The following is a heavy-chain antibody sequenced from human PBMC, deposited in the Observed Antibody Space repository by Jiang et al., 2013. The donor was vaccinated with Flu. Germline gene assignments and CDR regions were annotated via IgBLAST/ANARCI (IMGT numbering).Heavy chain of an antibody. D-gene: IGHD3-22*01. CDR1: GYTFNAYY. J-gene: IGHJ4*01. CDR3: ARAYYYDSTAYYFDY. CDR2: INPNSGGT. Sequence: SGAEVKKPGASVKVSCKPSGYTFNAYYMHWVRQAPGQGLEWMGRINPNSGGTNYAQKFQGRVTMTRDTSTSTAYMDLSRLRSDDTAVYYCARAYYYDSTAYYFDYWGHGTLVTVSS. V-gene: IGHV1-2*06.